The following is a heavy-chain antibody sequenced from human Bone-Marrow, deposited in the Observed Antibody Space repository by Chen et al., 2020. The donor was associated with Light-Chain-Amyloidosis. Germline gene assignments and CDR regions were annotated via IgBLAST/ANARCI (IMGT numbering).Heavy chain of an antibody. J-gene: IGHJ4*02. CDR2: IYPDDSDA. D-gene: IGHD5-12*01. CDR3: ARRRDGYNFDY. Sequence: EVQLEQSGPEVKKPGESFKIPCKGSGYTFPTYWTGWVRQMPGKGREWMGVIYPDDSDARYSPSFEGQVTISADKSITTAYLQWRSLKASDTAMYYCARRRDGYNFDYWGQGTLVTVSS. CDR1: GYTFPTYW. V-gene: IGHV5-51*01.